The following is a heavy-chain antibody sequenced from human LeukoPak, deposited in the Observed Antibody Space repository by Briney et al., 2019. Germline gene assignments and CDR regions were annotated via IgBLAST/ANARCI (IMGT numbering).Heavy chain of an antibody. CDR3: AREAQWLVPEGYFYYMEV. V-gene: IGHV3-21*01. D-gene: IGHD6-19*01. CDR2: ISSRSTNI. J-gene: IGHJ6*03. Sequence: GGSLRLSCAGSGFTFSRYSMNWFRQAPGKGLERVSSISSRSTNIFYADSVKGRFTISRDNAKNSLYLQMNSLGAEDTAVYYCAREAQWLVPEGYFYYMEVWGKGTTVTISS. CDR1: GFTFSRYS.